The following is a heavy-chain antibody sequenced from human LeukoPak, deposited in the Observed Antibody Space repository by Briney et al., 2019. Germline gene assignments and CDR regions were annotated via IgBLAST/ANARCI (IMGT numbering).Heavy chain of an antibody. D-gene: IGHD3/OR15-3a*01. V-gene: IGHV1-46*01. Sequence: ASVKVSCKASGYTFTSYYMHWVRQAPGQGLEWMGIINPSGGSTSYAQKFQGRVTMTRDTSTSTVYMELSSLRSEDTAVYYCARDQFWTEGSDAFDIWGQGTMVTVSS. CDR3: ARDQFWTEGSDAFDI. J-gene: IGHJ3*02. CDR1: GYTFTSYY. CDR2: INPSGGST.